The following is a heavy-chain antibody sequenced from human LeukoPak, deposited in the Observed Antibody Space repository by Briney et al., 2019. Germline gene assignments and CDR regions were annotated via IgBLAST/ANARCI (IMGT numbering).Heavy chain of an antibody. CDR3: ARRDGYNSFDY. D-gene: IGHD5-24*01. CDR2: MYPGDSDI. Sequence: GESLKISWKGSGYSFTSYWIGWVRKIPGKGLDWIGIMYPGDSDIRYSPSFQGQVTISADKSNSTAYLQWSSLKASDTAMYYCARRDGYNSFDYWGQGTLVTVSS. CDR1: GYSFTSYW. V-gene: IGHV5-51*01. J-gene: IGHJ4*02.